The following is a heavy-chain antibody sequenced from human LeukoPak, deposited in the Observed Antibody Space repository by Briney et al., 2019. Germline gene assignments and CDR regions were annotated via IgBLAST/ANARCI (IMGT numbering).Heavy chain of an antibody. D-gene: IGHD6-19*01. CDR1: GGTFSSYA. CDR2: IIPIFGTA. CDR3: ARKRIDSSGWSP. J-gene: IGHJ5*02. Sequence: ASVKVSCKASGGTFSSYAISWVRQAPGQGLEWMGGIIPIFGTANYAQKLQGRVTITADESTSTAYMELSSLRSEDTAVYYCARKRIDSSGWSPWGQGTQVTVSS. V-gene: IGHV1-69*13.